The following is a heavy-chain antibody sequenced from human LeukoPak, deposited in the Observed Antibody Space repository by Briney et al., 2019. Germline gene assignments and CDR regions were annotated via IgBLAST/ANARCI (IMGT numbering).Heavy chain of an antibody. V-gene: IGHV4-38-2*02. J-gene: IGHJ4*02. Sequence: SETLSLTCTVSGYSISSGYYWGWIRQPPGKGLEWVGSIYHSGSSYYNSSLKRRVTISVDTSKNQFSLKLSSVTDAATAVYYCARAVTVLGDRTFDYWGQGTLVTVSS. CDR2: IYHSGSS. CDR1: GYSISSGYY. D-gene: IGHD3-10*01. CDR3: ARAVTVLGDRTFDY.